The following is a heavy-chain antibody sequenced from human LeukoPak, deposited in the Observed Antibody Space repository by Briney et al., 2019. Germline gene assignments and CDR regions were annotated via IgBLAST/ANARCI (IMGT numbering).Heavy chain of an antibody. CDR3: ARGVHYYDSSAAGDY. V-gene: IGHV1-46*01. CDR1: GYTFTSYY. CDR2: INPSGGST. D-gene: IGHD3-22*01. Sequence: GASVKVSCKASGYTFTSYYMHWVRQAPGQGLEWMGIINPSGGSTSYAQKFQGRVTMTRDTSTSTVYMEPSSLRSEDTAVYYCARGVHYYDSSAAGDYWGQGTLVTVSS. J-gene: IGHJ4*02.